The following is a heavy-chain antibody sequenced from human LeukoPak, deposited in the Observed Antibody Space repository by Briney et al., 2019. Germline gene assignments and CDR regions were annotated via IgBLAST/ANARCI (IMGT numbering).Heavy chain of an antibody. Sequence: PGGSLRLSCAASGFTFSSYGMSWVRQAPGKGLEWVSYISIRSSTIYYADSVKGRFTISRDNAKNSLYVQMNSLRAEDTAVYYCARERDGYTHDAFDIWGQGTMVTVSS. CDR3: ARERDGYTHDAFDI. D-gene: IGHD5-24*01. CDR2: ISIRSSTI. CDR1: GFTFSSYG. J-gene: IGHJ3*02. V-gene: IGHV3-48*01.